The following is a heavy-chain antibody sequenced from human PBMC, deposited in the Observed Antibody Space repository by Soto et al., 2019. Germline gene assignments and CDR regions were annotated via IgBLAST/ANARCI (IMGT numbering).Heavy chain of an antibody. CDR1: AFIFPTYA. CDR3: AASSSGGFSDY. J-gene: IGHJ4*02. V-gene: IGHV3-23*01. D-gene: IGHD3-16*01. Sequence: EVQLLESGGGLVQPGGSLRLSCTASAFIFPTYAMTWFRHAQRKGLEWVSATSGGGGNTYYADSVKGRFTISRDNSKNTLYVQMNSLRVDDTAVYYCAASSSGGFSDYWGQGTLVTVSP. CDR2: TSGGGGNT.